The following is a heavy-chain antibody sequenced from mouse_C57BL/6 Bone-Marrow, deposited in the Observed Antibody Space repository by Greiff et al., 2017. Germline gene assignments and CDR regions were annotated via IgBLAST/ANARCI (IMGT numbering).Heavy chain of an antibody. D-gene: IGHD1-1*01. Sequence: QVHVKQPGAELVMPGASVKLSCKASGYTFTSYWMHWVKQRPVQGLEWIGAIDPSDSYTNYNQKFKGKSTLTVDKSSSTAYMQLSSLTSEDSAVYYFARWITTVVERYFDYWGQGTTLTVSS. CDR3: ARWITTVVERYFDY. J-gene: IGHJ2*01. CDR1: GYTFTSYW. V-gene: IGHV1-69*01. CDR2: IDPSDSYT.